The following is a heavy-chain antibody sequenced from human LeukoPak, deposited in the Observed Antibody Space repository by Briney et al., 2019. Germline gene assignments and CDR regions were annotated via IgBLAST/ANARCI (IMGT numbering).Heavy chain of an antibody. V-gene: IGHV3-49*04. J-gene: IGHJ4*02. D-gene: IGHD3-10*01. CDR1: RFIFGDYA. CDR3: TRYRGYFDY. CDR2: IRSNAYGGTT. Sequence: GGSLRLSCTASRFIFGDYAMNWVRRAPGKGLEWVGFIRSNAYGGTTEYAASVKGRFTISRDDSKSIAYLQMNSLKTEDTAVYYCTRYRGYFDYWGPGTLVTVSS.